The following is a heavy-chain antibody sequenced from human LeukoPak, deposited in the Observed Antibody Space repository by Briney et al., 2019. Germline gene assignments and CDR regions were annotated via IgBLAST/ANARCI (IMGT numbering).Heavy chain of an antibody. CDR1: GFSFSSYW. CDR2: IKQEGSAR. D-gene: IGHD6-19*01. Sequence: PGGSLRLSCVASGFSFSSYWMSWVRQTPGKGLEWVANIKQEGSARYYVDSVTGRFTISRDNSKNSLYLQMNSLRAEDTALYYCAKDITSSGLRGGYDYWGQGTLVTVSS. V-gene: IGHV3-7*03. CDR3: AKDITSSGLRGGYDY. J-gene: IGHJ4*02.